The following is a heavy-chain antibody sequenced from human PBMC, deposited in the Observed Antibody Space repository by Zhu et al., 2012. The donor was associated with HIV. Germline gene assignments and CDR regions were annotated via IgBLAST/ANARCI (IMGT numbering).Heavy chain of an antibody. D-gene: IGHD6-19*01. J-gene: IGHJ3*02. V-gene: IGHV4-30-4*08. CDR1: GDSIGRGDYY. CDR3: ARDLGTTVAGTEAFDI. Sequence: QVQLQESGPGLVKPLQTLSLTCTVSGDSIGRGDYYWSWIRQPPGKGLEWIGYIHYGTTNKTRPQGSTDHICRPVQEPVSLKLTSMTAADAAVYYCARDLGTTVAGTEAFDIWGQGTVVTVSS. CDR2: IHYGTT.